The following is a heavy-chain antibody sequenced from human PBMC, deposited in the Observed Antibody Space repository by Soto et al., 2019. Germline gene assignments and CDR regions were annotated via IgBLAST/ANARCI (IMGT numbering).Heavy chain of an antibody. D-gene: IGHD3-9*01. CDR1: GFTFSSYG. J-gene: IGHJ4*02. CDR2: IWYDGSNK. Sequence: QVQLVESGGGVVQPGRSLRLSCAASGFTFSSYGMHWVRQAPGKGLEWVAVIWYDGSNKYYADSVKGRFTISRDNSKNTXCLQMNSLRAEDTAVYYCASEGHLGHYDILTGYYYYWGQGTLVTVSS. CDR3: ASEGHLGHYDILTGYYYY. V-gene: IGHV3-33*01.